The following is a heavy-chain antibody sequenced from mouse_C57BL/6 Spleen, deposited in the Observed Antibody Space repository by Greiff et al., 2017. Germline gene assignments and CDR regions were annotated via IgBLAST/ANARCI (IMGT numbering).Heavy chain of an antibody. Sequence: QVQLQQSGPELVKPGASVKISCKASGYAFSSSWMNWVKQRPGKGLEWIGRIYPGDGDTNYNGKFKGKATLTADKSSSTAYMQLSSLTSEDSAVYFGARPGRHYYGSSYGDMDDWGQGTSVTVSS. D-gene: IGHD1-1*01. CDR1: GYAFSSSW. CDR2: IYPGDGDT. CDR3: ARPGRHYYGSSYGDMDD. V-gene: IGHV1-82*01. J-gene: IGHJ4*01.